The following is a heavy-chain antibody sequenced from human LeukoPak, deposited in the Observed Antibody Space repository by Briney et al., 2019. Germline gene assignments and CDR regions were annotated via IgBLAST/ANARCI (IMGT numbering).Heavy chain of an antibody. CDR3: ARGRETSYYDFWSGYLNLDY. Sequence: PSETLSLTCAVYGGSFSGYYWSWIRQPPGKGLEWIGEINHSGSTNYNPSLKSRVTISVDTSKNQSSLKLSSVTAADTAVYYCARGRETSYYDFWSGYLNLDYWGQGTLVTVSS. CDR2: INHSGST. CDR1: GGSFSGYY. J-gene: IGHJ4*02. D-gene: IGHD3-3*01. V-gene: IGHV4-34*01.